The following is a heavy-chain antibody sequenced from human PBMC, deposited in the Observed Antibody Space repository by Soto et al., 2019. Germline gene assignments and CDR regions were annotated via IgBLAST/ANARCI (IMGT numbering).Heavy chain of an antibody. J-gene: IGHJ4*02. D-gene: IGHD3-3*01. Sequence: AGSLRLSCVGFEYTFSDAWMSWVRQAQGKGLEWVARINREIDGETTDYAAPVEGRFTIARDDSKNTLYLQMSSLKIEDTAVYFCTADHWSWGQGTLVTVSS. CDR1: EYTFSDAW. CDR2: INREIDGETT. V-gene: IGHV3-15*01. CDR3: TADHWS.